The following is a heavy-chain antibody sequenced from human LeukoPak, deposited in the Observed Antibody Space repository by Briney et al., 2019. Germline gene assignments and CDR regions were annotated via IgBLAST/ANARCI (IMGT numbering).Heavy chain of an antibody. V-gene: IGHV4-30-2*01. CDR3: ARSGEDYGDEFIWFDP. J-gene: IGHJ5*02. CDR1: GGSISSGGYS. CDR2: IYHSGST. Sequence: SETLSLTCAVSGGSISSGGYSWSWIRQPPGEGLEWIGYIYHSGSTYYNPSLKSRVTISVDRSKNQFSLKLSSVTAADTAVYYCARSGEDYGDEFIWFDPWGQGTLVTVSS. D-gene: IGHD4-17*01.